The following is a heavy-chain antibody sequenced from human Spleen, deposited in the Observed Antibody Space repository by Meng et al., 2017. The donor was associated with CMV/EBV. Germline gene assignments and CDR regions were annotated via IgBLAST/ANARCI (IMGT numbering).Heavy chain of an antibody. D-gene: IGHD2-21*01. CDR1: GDSISSDTYY. J-gene: IGHJ4*02. V-gene: IGHV4-61*01. CDR3: ARSTAYCGGDCYSG. CDR2: IYYSGST. Sequence: GSLRLSCTVSGDSISSDTYYWSWIRQPPGKGLEWIGYIYYSGSTNYNPSLKSRVTISVDTSKNQFSLKLSSVTAADTAVYYCARSTAYCGGDCYSGWGQGTLVTVSS.